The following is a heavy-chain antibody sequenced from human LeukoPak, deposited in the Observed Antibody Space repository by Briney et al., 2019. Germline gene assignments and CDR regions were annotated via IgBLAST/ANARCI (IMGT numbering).Heavy chain of an antibody. J-gene: IGHJ4*02. D-gene: IGHD2-2*01. CDR2: IYYSGST. CDR3: ARDEGGQLNYFDY. CDR1: GGSISSGGYY. Sequence: SSETLSLTCTVSGGSISSGGYYWSWIRQHPGKGLEWIGYIYYSGSTYYNPSLKSRVAISVDTSKNQFSLKLSSVTAADTAVYYCARDEGGQLNYFDYWGQGTLVTVSS. V-gene: IGHV4-31*03.